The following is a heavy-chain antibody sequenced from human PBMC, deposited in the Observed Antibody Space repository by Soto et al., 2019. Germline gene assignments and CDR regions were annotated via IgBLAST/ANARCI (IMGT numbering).Heavy chain of an antibody. J-gene: IGHJ4*02. CDR3: ARSRGFGESFDY. D-gene: IGHD3-10*01. CDR1: GYTFTSYY. CDR2: INPSGGST. V-gene: IGHV1-46*03. Sequence: ASVKVSCKASGYTFTSYYMHWVRQAPGQGLEWMGIINPSGGSTSYAQKFQGRVTMTRDTSTSTVYMEPSSLRSEDTAVYYCARSRGFGESFDYWGQGTLVTVSS.